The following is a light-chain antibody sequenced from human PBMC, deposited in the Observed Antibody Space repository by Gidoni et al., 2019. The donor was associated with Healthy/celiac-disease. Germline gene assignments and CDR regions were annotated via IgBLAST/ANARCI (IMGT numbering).Light chain of an antibody. J-gene: IGKJ2*04. CDR3: QQYGSSPPCS. Sequence: EIVLTQSPGPLSLSPGERATLSCRASQSVSSSYLAWDQQKPGQAPRLLIYGASSRATGIPDRFSGSGSGTDFTLTISRLEPEDFAVYYCQQYGSSPPCSFGQGTKLEIK. CDR2: GAS. CDR1: QSVSSSY. V-gene: IGKV3-20*01.